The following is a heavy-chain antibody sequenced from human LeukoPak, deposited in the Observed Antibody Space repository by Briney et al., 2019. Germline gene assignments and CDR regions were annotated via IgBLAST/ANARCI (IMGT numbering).Heavy chain of an antibody. Sequence: GASVKVSCKASGGTFSSCAISWVRQAPGQGLEWMGGIIPIFGTANYAQKFQGRVTITTDESTSTAYMELSSLRSEDTAVYYCARDGSYSGINWFDPWGQGTLVTVSS. D-gene: IGHD3-10*01. CDR3: ARDGSYSGINWFDP. J-gene: IGHJ5*02. V-gene: IGHV1-69*05. CDR1: GGTFSSCA. CDR2: IIPIFGTA.